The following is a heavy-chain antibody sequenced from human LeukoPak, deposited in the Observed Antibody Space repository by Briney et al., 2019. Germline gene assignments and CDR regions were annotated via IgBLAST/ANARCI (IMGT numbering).Heavy chain of an antibody. Sequence: SEALSLTCTVSGGSISSGGSYWSWLRQHPGKGLEWIGYIYNSGSTYYNPSLKSRVTISADTSKNQFSLKLSSVTAADTAVYYCARDVTDGDYVDWFDPWGQGTLVTVSS. D-gene: IGHD4-17*01. J-gene: IGHJ5*02. CDR1: GGSISSGGSY. CDR2: IYNSGST. V-gene: IGHV4-31*03. CDR3: ARDVTDGDYVDWFDP.